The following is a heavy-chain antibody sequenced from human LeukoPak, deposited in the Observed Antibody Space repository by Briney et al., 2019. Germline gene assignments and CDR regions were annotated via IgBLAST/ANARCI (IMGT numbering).Heavy chain of an antibody. CDR1: GFTFSSYA. D-gene: IGHD6-19*01. CDR3: ATSTGWRGFDF. Sequence: GGSLRLSCAASGFTFSSYAMHWVRQAPGKGLEWVAVISYDGSNKYYADSVKGRFTISRDNSKNTLYLQMNSLRAEDTAVYYCATSTGWRGFDFWGQGTLVTVSS. CDR2: ISYDGSNK. V-gene: IGHV3-30-3*01. J-gene: IGHJ4*02.